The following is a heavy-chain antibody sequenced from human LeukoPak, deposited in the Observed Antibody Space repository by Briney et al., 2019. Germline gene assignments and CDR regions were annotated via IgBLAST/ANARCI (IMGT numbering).Heavy chain of an antibody. CDR2: ISGRGNYV. CDR3: ARWGIGATEIDY. D-gene: IGHD6-13*01. J-gene: IGHJ4*02. V-gene: IGHV3-11*06. CDR1: GFTFSDYF. Sequence: PGGSLRLSCAASGFTFSDYFMSWVRQAPGKGLEWLSYISGRGNYVDYAESLKGRITISRDNAKNSLYLQMNSLRAEDTAVYYCARWGIGATEIDYWGQGTLVTVSS.